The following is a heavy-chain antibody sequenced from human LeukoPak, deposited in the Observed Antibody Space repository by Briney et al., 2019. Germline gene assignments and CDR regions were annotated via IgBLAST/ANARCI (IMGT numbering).Heavy chain of an antibody. D-gene: IGHD3-16*02. CDR2: VSSSGGST. CDR1: GFTFSSSS. CDR3: AKVKSGSYRGGDFDH. Sequence: GGSLRLSCAASGFTFSSSSMNWVRQAPGKGLEWVSVVSSSGGSTYYADSVKGRFTISRDNSKNTLSLQMSSLRAEDTAVYYCAKVKSGSYRGGDFDHWGQGTLVTVSS. J-gene: IGHJ4*02. V-gene: IGHV3-23*01.